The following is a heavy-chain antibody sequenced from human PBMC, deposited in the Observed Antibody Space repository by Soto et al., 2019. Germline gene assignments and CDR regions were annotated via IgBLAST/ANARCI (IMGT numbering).Heavy chain of an antibody. V-gene: IGHV3-23*01. CDR2: ISGSGGST. D-gene: IGHD2-2*01. J-gene: IGHJ6*02. CDR1: GFTFSSYA. CDR3: AKDSVKYQLRSYYYYGMDV. Sequence: EVQLLESGGGLVQPGGSLRLSCAASGFTFSSYAMSWVRQAPGKGLEWVSAISGSGGSTYYADSVKGRFTISRDNSKNTLYLQMNSLRAEDTAVYYCAKDSVKYQLRSYYYYGMDVWGQGTTVTVSS.